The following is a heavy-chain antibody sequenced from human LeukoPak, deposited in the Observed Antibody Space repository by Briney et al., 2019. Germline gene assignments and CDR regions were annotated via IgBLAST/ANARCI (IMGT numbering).Heavy chain of an antibody. CDR3: AKDIAQGYTYGSIEQDF. J-gene: IGHJ4*02. Sequence: GGSLRLSCAASGFSFNDYSMNWVRQAPGKGLEWVSVITESDDITYYADSVKGRFTISRDNSKNTLYLQMNSLSAEDTAVYYCAKDIAQGYTYGSIEQDFWGQGTLVTVSS. V-gene: IGHV3-23*01. D-gene: IGHD5-18*01. CDR2: ITESDDIT. CDR1: GFSFNDYS.